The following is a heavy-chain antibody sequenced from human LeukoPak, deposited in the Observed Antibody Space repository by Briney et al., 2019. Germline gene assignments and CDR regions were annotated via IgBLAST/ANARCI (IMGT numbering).Heavy chain of an antibody. CDR3: ARGGASFRGDALDI. CDR2: MNPNSGNT. CDR1: GYTFTSYD. D-gene: IGHD3-3*02. Sequence: GASVKVSCKASGYTFTSYDINWVRQAPGQGLEWMGWMNPNSGNTGYAQKFQGRVTMTRNTSISTAYMELSSLRSEDTAVYYCARGGASFRGDALDIWGQGTMVTVSS. V-gene: IGHV1-8*01. J-gene: IGHJ3*02.